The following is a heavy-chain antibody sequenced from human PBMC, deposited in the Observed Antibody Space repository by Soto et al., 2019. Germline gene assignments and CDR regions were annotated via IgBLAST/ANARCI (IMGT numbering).Heavy chain of an antibody. D-gene: IGHD3-22*01. J-gene: IGHJ4*02. CDR3: ARDYYYDSSGYYYQYYFDY. V-gene: IGHV1-69*13. CDR2: IIPIFGTA. Sequence: GASVKVSCKASGGTFSSYAISWVRQAPGQGLEWMGGIIPIFGTANYAQKFQGRVTITADESTSTAYMELSSLRSEDTAVYYCARDYYYDSSGYYYQYYFDYWGQGTLVTVSS. CDR1: GGTFSSYA.